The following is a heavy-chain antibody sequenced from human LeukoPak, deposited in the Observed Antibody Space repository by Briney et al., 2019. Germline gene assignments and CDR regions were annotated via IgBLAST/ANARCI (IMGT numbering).Heavy chain of an antibody. V-gene: IGHV3-30-3*01. CDR3: ASLSSSDY. J-gene: IGHJ4*02. CDR2: ISSDGSNK. Sequence: PGGSLRLSCAASGFTFSTYAMHWVRQAPGKGLEWVAVISSDGSNKYYADSVKGRFTISRDNSKNTLYLQMNSLRAEDTAVYYCASLSSSDYWGQGTLVTVSS. CDR1: GFTFSTYA.